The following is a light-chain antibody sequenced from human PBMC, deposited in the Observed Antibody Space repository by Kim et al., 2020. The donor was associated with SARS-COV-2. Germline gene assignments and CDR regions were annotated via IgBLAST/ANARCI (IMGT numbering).Light chain of an antibody. CDR3: KSRDSSGNHLV. V-gene: IGLV3-19*01. CDR1: SLRIFY. CDR2: AKD. J-gene: IGLJ3*02. Sequence: ALGQTVRIKCQGDSLRIFYASWYQQKPGQAPVLVINAKDKRPSGIPDRFSGSTSGNTASLTITGAQAEDEADYYCKSRDSSGNHLVFGGGTQLTVL.